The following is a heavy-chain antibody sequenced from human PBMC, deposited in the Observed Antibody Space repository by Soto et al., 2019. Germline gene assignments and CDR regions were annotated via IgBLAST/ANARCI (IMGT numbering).Heavy chain of an antibody. J-gene: IGHJ6*02. CDR3: AREGGDDQGMDV. V-gene: IGHV3-48*03. Sequence: EVQLVESGGGLVQPGGSLRLSCAASGFTFSSYEMNWVRQAPGKGLEWVSYIGSSGSTIYYADSVKGRFTISRDNAKNSLYLQMNSLRAEDTAVYYCAREGGDDQGMDVWGQGTTVTVSS. CDR2: IGSSGSTI. CDR1: GFTFSSYE. D-gene: IGHD5-12*01.